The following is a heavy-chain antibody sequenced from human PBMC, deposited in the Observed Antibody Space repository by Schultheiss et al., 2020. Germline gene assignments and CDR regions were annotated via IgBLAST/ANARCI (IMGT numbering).Heavy chain of an antibody. J-gene: IGHJ4*02. CDR1: GGSISSYY. CDR3: ARGRKRYDSSLDY. D-gene: IGHD3-22*01. CDR2: IYYSGST. V-gene: IGHV4-59*01. Sequence: SETLSLTCTVSGGSISSYYWSWIRQPPGKGLEWIGYIYYSGSTNYNPSLKSRVTISVDTSKNQFSLKLSSVTAADTAVYYCARGRKRYDSSLDYWGQGTLVTVSS.